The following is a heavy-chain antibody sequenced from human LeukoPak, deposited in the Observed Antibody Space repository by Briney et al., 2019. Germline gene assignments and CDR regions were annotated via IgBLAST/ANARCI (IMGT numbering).Heavy chain of an antibody. J-gene: IGHJ4*02. Sequence: GSLRLSCTVSGYTFGDYALTWFRQPPGKGLEWIGSIYYSGSTYYNPSLKSRVTISVDTSKNQFSLKLSSVTAADTAVYYCARSRITMVRGGPSYFDYWGQGTLVTVSS. CDR1: GYTFGDYA. CDR3: ARSRITMVRGGPSYFDY. CDR2: IYYSGST. V-gene: IGHV4-38-2*02. D-gene: IGHD3-10*01.